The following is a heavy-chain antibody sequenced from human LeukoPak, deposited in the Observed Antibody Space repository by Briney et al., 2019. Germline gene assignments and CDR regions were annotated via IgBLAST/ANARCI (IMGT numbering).Heavy chain of an antibody. D-gene: IGHD2-15*01. CDR1: GDSVSSSSAT. V-gene: IGHV6-1*01. J-gene: IGHJ2*01. CDR2: TYYKSKWYN. CDR3: ARDPSGGFRWYFDL. Sequence: SQTLSLTCAISGDSVSSSSATWNWIRQSPSRGLEWLGRTYYKSKWYNDYAVSVKSRITISPDTSSNQFSLQLNSATPEDTAVYYCARDPSGGFRWYFDLWGRGTLVTVSS.